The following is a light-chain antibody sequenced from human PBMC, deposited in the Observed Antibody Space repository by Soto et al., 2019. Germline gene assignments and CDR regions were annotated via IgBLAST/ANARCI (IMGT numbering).Light chain of an antibody. J-gene: IGLJ1*01. CDR3: LLWYGGDYF. CDR2: SIN. V-gene: IGLV7-43*01. CDR1: TGAVTKGFS. Sequence: QAVVTQEPSLTVSPGGTVTLTCASSTGAVTKGFSPNWLQQRPGQPPRALIYSINKTHSWTPARFSGSLLGGKAALTLSGVQPEDEEVYYCLLWYGGDYFFGTGTKLTGL.